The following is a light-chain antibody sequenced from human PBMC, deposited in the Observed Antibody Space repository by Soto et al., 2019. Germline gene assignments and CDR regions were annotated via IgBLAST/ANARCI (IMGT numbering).Light chain of an antibody. CDR1: KLGDIY. CDR2: QDN. CDR3: QAWDSSTSV. Sequence: SYELTQPPSVSVSPGQTASITCSGDKLGDIYACWYQQNPGQSPVLVIYQDNKRPSGIPERFSGSNSGNTATLTISGTQAMDEADYYCQAWDSSTSVFGTGTKLTVL. J-gene: IGLJ1*01. V-gene: IGLV3-1*01.